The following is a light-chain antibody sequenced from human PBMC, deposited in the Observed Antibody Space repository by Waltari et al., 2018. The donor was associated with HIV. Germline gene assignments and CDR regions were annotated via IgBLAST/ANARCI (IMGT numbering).Light chain of an antibody. V-gene: IGKV1-5*03. CDR1: QSISSS. J-gene: IGKJ1*01. Sequence: DIQMTQSPSTLSASVGDRVSITCRASQSISSSLAWYQQKPGKVPKLLICKASTLESGVPSRFSGSGSGTQFTLTISSLQPDDFATYYCQQYGRSRTFGQGTKVDIK. CDR2: KAS. CDR3: QQYGRSRT.